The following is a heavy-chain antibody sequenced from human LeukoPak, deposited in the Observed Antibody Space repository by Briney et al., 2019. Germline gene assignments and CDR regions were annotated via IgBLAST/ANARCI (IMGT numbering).Heavy chain of an antibody. CDR3: ARVPIPGIAAAGPNYYGIDV. J-gene: IGHJ6*02. D-gene: IGHD6-13*01. CDR2: IYYGGSI. Sequence: PSETLSLTCTVSGGSISTYYWSWIRQSPGKGLEWIGHIYYGGSIKNNPSLKSRVTISLDTSKNQFSLKLTSVIAADTAAYYCARVPIPGIAAAGPNYYGIDVWGQGTTVTVSS. CDR1: GGSISTYY. V-gene: IGHV4-59*01.